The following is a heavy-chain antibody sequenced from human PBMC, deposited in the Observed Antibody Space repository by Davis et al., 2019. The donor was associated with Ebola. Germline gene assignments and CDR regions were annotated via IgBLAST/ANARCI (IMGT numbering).Heavy chain of an antibody. D-gene: IGHD6-6*01. J-gene: IGHJ4*02. CDR3: TRHDGAARDY. CDR1: GFSFSGPA. V-gene: IGHV3-73*01. Sequence: GGSLRLSCAASGFSFSGPAMHWVRQASGKGLEWVGRIRSKANSYATAYAASVKGRFTISRDDSKNTSYLQMNSLKTEDTAVYYCTRHDGAARDYWGQGTLVTVSS. CDR2: IRSKANSYAT.